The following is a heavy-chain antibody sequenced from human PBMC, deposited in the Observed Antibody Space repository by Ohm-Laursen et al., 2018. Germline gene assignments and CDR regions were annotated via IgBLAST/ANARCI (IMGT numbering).Heavy chain of an antibody. CDR1: GFTFSNAW. CDR3: TTDLMDYSLPDI. J-gene: IGHJ3*02. Sequence: GSLRLSCTASGFTFSNAWMSWVRQAPGKGLEWVGRIKSKTDGGTTDYAAPVKGRFTISRDDSKNTLYLQMNSLKTEDTAVYYCTTDLMDYSLPDIWGQGTMVTVSS. D-gene: IGHD2-15*01. CDR2: IKSKTDGGTT. V-gene: IGHV3-15*01.